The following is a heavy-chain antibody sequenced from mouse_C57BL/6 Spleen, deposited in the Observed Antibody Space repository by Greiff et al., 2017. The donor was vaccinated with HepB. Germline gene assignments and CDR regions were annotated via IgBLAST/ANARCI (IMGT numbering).Heavy chain of an antibody. CDR1: GYTFTSYW. CDR2: IDPSDSYT. V-gene: IGHV1-50*01. D-gene: IGHD2-10*01. J-gene: IGHJ1*03. CDR3: ATRVDLLYFDV. Sequence: QVQLKQPGAELVKPGASVKLSCKASGYTFTSYWMQWVKQRPGQGLEWIGEIDPSDSYTNYNQKFKGKATLTVDTSSSTAYMQLSSLTSEDSAVYYCATRVDLLYFDVWGTGTTVTVSS.